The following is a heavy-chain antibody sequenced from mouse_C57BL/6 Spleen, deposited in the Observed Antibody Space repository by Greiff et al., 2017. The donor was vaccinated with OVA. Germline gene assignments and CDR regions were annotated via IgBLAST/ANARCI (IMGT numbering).Heavy chain of an antibody. V-gene: IGHV1-80*01. CDR1: GYAFSSYW. J-gene: IGHJ2*01. D-gene: IGHD1-1*01. Sequence: QVQLQQSGAELVKPGASVKISCKASGYAFSSYWMNWVKQRPGKGLEWIGQIYPGDGDTNYNGKFKGKATLTADKSSSTAYKQLSSLTSEDSAVYFCARAVYYGSTHFDYWGQGTTLTVSS. CDR3: ARAVYYGSTHFDY. CDR2: IYPGDGDT.